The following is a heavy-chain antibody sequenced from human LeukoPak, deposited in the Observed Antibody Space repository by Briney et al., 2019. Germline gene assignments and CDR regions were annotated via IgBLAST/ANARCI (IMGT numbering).Heavy chain of an antibody. Sequence: PGGSLRLSCAVSEFTVSNTYMNWVRQAPGKGLEWVSLMYRYGNTFYSDSVEGRFTISRENSKNTLYFQMNSRIAEDTALYYCARGKRVTGTPDCYSYGMDVWGQGTMVTVSS. CDR2: MYRYGNT. D-gene: IGHD1-20*01. V-gene: IGHV3-53*01. CDR1: EFTVSNTY. CDR3: ARGKRVTGTPDCYSYGMDV. J-gene: IGHJ6*02.